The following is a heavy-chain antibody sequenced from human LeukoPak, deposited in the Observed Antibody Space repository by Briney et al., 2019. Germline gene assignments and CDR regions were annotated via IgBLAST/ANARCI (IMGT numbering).Heavy chain of an antibody. V-gene: IGHV1-69*05. CDR3: ARGRLMGYYYYYMDV. Sequence: GASVKVSCKASGGTFSSYAISWVRQAPGQGLEWMGGIIPIFGTANYAQKFQGRVTITTDESTSTAYMELGSLRSEDTAVYYCARGRLMGYYYYYMDVWGKGTTVTVSS. CDR2: IIPIFGTA. CDR1: GGTFSSYA. J-gene: IGHJ6*03. D-gene: IGHD2-8*01.